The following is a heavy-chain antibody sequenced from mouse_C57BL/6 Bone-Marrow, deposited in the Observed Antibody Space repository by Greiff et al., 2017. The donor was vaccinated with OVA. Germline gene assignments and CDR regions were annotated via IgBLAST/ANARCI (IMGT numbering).Heavy chain of an antibody. CDR2: ISSGGDYI. CDR3: TRINYGNYVDFDY. Sequence: EVQLVESGEGLVKPGGSLKLSCAASGFTFSSYAMSWVRQTPEKRLEWVAYISSGGDYIYYADTVKGRFTISRDNARKPLYLQMSSLKSEDTAMYYCTRINYGNYVDFDYWGQGTTLTVSS. V-gene: IGHV5-9-1*02. J-gene: IGHJ2*01. CDR1: GFTFSSYA. D-gene: IGHD2-1*01.